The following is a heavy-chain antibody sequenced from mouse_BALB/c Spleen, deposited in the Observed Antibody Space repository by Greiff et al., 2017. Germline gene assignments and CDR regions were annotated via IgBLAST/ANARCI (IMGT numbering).Heavy chain of an antibody. D-gene: IGHD1-1*01. CDR1: GYSITSDYA. CDR2: ISYSGST. V-gene: IGHV3-2*02. J-gene: IGHJ3*01. Sequence: EVKLVESGPGLVKPSQSLSLTCTVTGYSITSDYAWNWIRQFPGNKLEWMGYISYSGSTSYNPSLKSRISITRDTSKNQFFLQLNSVTTEDTATYYCARGGYGSAWFAYWGQGTLVTVSA. CDR3: ARGGYGSAWFAY.